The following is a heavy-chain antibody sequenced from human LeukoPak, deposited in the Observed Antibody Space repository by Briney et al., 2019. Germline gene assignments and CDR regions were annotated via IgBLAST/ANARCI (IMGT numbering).Heavy chain of an antibody. J-gene: IGHJ3*02. Sequence: GGSLRLSCAASGFKFDDHGMSWVRQVPGKGLEWVSGLNWNGGRTGYADSVKGRFTISRDNARNSLYLQMNSLRAEDTAFYYCAKDRSFIGLDIWGQGTMVIVSS. CDR1: GFKFDDHG. D-gene: IGHD1-26*01. CDR2: LNWNGGRT. CDR3: AKDRSFIGLDI. V-gene: IGHV3-20*04.